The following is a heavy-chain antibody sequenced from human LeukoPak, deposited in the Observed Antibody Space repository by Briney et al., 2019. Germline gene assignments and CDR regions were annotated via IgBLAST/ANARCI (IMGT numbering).Heavy chain of an antibody. CDR2: ISGSGFDI. V-gene: IGHV3-23*01. CDR3: VQEGPRGLAFDI. Sequence: TGGSLRLSCAASGFTFSSYAMSWVRQAPGKGLEWVSTISGSGFDISYADSVKGRFAVSRDKSKNTLYLQMHSLRVEDTAVYYCVQEGPRGLAFDIWGQGTMVTVSS. CDR1: GFTFSSYA. J-gene: IGHJ3*02.